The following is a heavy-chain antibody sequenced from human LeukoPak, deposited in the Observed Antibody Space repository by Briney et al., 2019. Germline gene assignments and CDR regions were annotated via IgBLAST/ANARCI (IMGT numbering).Heavy chain of an antibody. Sequence: GGSLRLSCAASGFTFSDYYMSWIRQAPGKGLEWVSTITTSDGNTYYADSVKGRFTVSRDNSKNTLFLQMNSLRAEDTAVYYCAKDGGLWVSAHWGDSWGRGTLVTVSS. J-gene: IGHJ4*02. V-gene: IGHV3-23*01. D-gene: IGHD7-27*01. CDR1: GFTFSDYY. CDR2: ITTSDGNT. CDR3: AKDGGLWVSAHWGDS.